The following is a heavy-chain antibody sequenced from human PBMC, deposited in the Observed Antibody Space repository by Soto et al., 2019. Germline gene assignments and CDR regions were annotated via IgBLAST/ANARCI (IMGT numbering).Heavy chain of an antibody. CDR3: ARRDCGSGTNCEFGAPACAY. J-gene: IGHJ4*02. V-gene: IGHV3-23*01. CDR1: GFTFSNYD. Sequence: EVQLLESGGGLVQPGGSLRLSCAASGFTFSNYDMSWVRQAPGKGLEWVSGVSSSGSSTYYADSVKGRFTISRDNPKNPLYLQMSSLSAADTAVYYCARRDCGSGTNCEFGAPACAYWGQGNLVTVTS. D-gene: IGHD2-21*01. CDR2: VSSSGSST.